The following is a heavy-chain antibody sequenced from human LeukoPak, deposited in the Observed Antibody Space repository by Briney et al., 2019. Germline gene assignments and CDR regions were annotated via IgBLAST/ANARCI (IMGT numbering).Heavy chain of an antibody. CDR3: AKVRYYDSSGYYYL. J-gene: IGHJ5*02. CDR2: IYSGGST. D-gene: IGHD3-22*01. CDR1: GFTVSSNY. V-gene: IGHV3-66*01. Sequence: GGSLRLSCAASGFTVSSNYMSWVRQAPGKGLEWVSVIYSGGSTYYADSVKGRFTISRDNSKNTLYLQMNSLRAEDTAVYYCAKVRYYDSSGYYYLWGQGTLVTVSS.